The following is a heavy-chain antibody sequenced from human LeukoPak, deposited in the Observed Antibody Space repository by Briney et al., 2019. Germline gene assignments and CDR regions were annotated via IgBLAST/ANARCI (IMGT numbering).Heavy chain of an antibody. CDR2: IYYSGST. Sequence: SETLSLTCTVSGGSISSSSYYWGWIRQPPGKGLEWIGYIYYSGSTNYNPSLKSRVTISVDTSKNQFSLKLSSVTAADTAVYYCATGPQYDFWSGYSAYSYYYYYMDVWGKGTTVTVSS. J-gene: IGHJ6*03. CDR1: GGSISSSSYY. D-gene: IGHD3-3*01. CDR3: ATGPQYDFWSGYSAYSYYYYYMDV. V-gene: IGHV4-61*05.